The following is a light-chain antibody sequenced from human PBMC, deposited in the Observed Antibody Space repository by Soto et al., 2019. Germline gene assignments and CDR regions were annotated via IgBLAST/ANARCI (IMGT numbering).Light chain of an antibody. J-gene: IGLJ3*02. V-gene: IGLV6-57*04. CDR2: EDN. CDR3: QSYDSSNWV. CDR1: SGSIASNY. Sequence: NFMLTKPHSVSESPGTTVTISCTRSSGSIASNYVQWYQQRPGSAPTTVIYEDNQRPSGVPDRFSGSIDSSSNSASLTISGLKTEDEADYYCQSYDSSNWVFGGGTKLTVL.